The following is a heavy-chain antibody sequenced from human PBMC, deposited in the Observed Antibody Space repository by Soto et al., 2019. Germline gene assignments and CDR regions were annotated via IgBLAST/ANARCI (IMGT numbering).Heavy chain of an antibody. CDR2: ISSSSSTI. V-gene: IGHV3-48*02. CDR3: ASLTIFGVGGVDY. J-gene: IGHJ4*02. CDR1: GFTFSSYS. D-gene: IGHD3-3*01. Sequence: EVQLVESGGGLVQPGGSLRLSCAASGFTFSSYSMNWVRQAPGKGLVWVSYISSSSSTIYYADSVKGRFTISRDNAKNSLYLQMNSLRDEDTAVYYCASLTIFGVGGVDYWGQGTLVTVSS.